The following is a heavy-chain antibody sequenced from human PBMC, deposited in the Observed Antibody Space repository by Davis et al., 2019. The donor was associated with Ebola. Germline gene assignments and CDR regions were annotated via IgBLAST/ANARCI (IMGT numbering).Heavy chain of an antibody. J-gene: IGHJ4*02. Sequence: ASVKVSCKVSGYSLTELSVHWVRQAPGMGLEWMGRCDPKYDEPIYAQKFQVRLTLTEDTSIPTAYMELSSLRSEHTAKYYCAVGGQDGGFDYWGQGTLVTVSS. CDR1: GYSLTELS. D-gene: IGHD3-16*01. CDR3: AVGGQDGGFDY. V-gene: IGHV1-24*01. CDR2: CDPKYDEP.